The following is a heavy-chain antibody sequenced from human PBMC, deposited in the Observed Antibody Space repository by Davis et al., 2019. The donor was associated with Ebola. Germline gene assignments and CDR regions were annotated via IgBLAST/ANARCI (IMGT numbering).Heavy chain of an antibody. Sequence: PSETLSLTCAISGDSVAGGSGGWNWIRQSPSRGLEWLGRTYYSSKWYNGYAESVKSRINISPDTAKNQFSLHLNSVTPEDTAVYYCVRGWGRTGMGVWGQGTTITVSS. CDR1: GDSVAGGSGG. CDR3: VRGWGRTGMGV. D-gene: IGHD1-26*01. J-gene: IGHJ6*02. CDR2: TYYSSKWYN. V-gene: IGHV6-1*01.